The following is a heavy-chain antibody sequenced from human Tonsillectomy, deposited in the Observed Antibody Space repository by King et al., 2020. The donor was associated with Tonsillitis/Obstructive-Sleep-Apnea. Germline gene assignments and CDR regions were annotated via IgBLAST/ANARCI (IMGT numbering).Heavy chain of an antibody. CDR1: GGSISSYY. Sequence: QLQESGPVLVKPSETLSLTCTVSGGSISSYYWSWIRQPPGKGLEWIGYIYYSGSTNYNPSLKSRVTISVDTSKNQFSLKLSSVTAADTAVYYCARVIGNYDYVWGSYRPEYYFDYWGQGTLVTVSS. V-gene: IGHV4-59*01. CDR2: IYYSGST. D-gene: IGHD3-16*02. J-gene: IGHJ4*02. CDR3: ARVIGNYDYVWGSYRPEYYFDY.